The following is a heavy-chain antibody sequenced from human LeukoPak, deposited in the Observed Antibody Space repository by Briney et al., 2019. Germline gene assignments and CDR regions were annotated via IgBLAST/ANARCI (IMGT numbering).Heavy chain of an antibody. CDR1: GFTFSSYA. J-gene: IGHJ4*01. CDR2: IRYDGSNK. D-gene: IGHD1-1*01. V-gene: IGHV3-30*02. CDR3: AKAENWNYFDY. Sequence: GGSLRLSCAASGFTFSSYAMSWVRQAPGKGLEWVAFIRYDGSNKYYADSVKGRFTISRDNSKNTLYLQMNSLRAEDTAVYYCAKAENWNYFDYWGQEPWSPSPQ.